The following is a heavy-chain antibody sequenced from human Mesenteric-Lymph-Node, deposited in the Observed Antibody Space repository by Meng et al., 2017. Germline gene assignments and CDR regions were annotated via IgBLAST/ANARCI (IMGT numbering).Heavy chain of an antibody. CDR2: VYHRGDT. D-gene: IGHD1-7*01. J-gene: IGHJ4*02. Sequence: QVQLQGPGPGLVKPSGTLSLTCTVSGASISSDIWWSWVRQPPGKGLEWIGEVYHRGDTNYNPSLKSRVDISVDKSKNQFYLSLFSVTAADTAVYYCGRDQGRELINHWGQGTLVTVSS. V-gene: IGHV4-4*02. CDR3: GRDQGRELINH. CDR1: GASISSDIW.